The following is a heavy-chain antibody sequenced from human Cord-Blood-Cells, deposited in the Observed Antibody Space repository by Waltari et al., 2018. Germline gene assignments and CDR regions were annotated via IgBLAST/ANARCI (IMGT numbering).Heavy chain of an antibody. CDR3: ARRRVTGENAFDI. CDR1: GGPISSSSYY. V-gene: IGHV4-39*01. J-gene: IGHJ3*02. D-gene: IGHD7-27*01. CDR2: IYYSGST. Sequence: QLQLQESGPGLVKPSETLSLTCTVSGGPISSSSYYWGWIRQPPGKGLEWIGSIYYSGSTYYNPSLKSRVTISVDTSKNQFSLKLSSVTAADTAVYYCARRRVTGENAFDIWGQGTMVTVSS.